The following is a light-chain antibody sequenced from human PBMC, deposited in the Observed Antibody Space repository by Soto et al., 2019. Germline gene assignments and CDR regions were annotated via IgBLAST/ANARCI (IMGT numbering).Light chain of an antibody. V-gene: IGKV3-15*01. Sequence: EIVMTQSPATLSVSPGERATLSCRASQSVSSNLSWYQQKPGQAPRLLIYGASTRATGIPARFSGSESGTEFTLTISSLQSEDFAVYYCQQYNNWPGTFGQGTKVEI. CDR3: QQYNNWPGT. CDR2: GAS. CDR1: QSVSSN. J-gene: IGKJ1*01.